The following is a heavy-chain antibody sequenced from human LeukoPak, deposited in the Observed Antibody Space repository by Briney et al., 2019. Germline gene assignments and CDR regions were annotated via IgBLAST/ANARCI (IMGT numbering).Heavy chain of an antibody. D-gene: IGHD6-19*01. J-gene: IGHJ4*02. CDR2: ITSNGGST. Sequence: EGSLRLSCTASGFTFGDYAIYWVRQAPGKGLEYVSAITSNGGSTYYAKSVGGRFTISRDNSKNTLYLQMGSLRVEDMAVYYCARGGHYTSGWYRLFDSWGQGTLVTVSS. CDR1: GFTFGDYA. V-gene: IGHV3-64*01. CDR3: ARGGHYTSGWYRLFDS.